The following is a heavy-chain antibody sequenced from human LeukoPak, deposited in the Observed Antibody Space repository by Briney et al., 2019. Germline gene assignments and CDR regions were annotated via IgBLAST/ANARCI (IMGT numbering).Heavy chain of an antibody. CDR3: ARDSPGSGFDY. D-gene: IGHD3-10*01. V-gene: IGHV3-66*01. CDR2: IYSGGST. Sequence: GGSLRLSCAASGFTVSINYMTWVRQAPGKGLEWVSVIYSGGSTYYADSVKGRFTISRDNSKNTLYLQMNSLRAEDTAVYYCARDSPGSGFDYWGQGTLVTVSS. J-gene: IGHJ4*02. CDR1: GFTVSINY.